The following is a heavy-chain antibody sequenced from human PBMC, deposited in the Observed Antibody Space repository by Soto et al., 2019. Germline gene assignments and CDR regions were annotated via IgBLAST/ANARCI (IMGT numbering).Heavy chain of an antibody. Sequence: GGSLRLSCVASGITFGNRAMSWVRQAPGEGLEWVSAITDTGGDAKYADSVRGRFAISRDNSKNTLYLQMSSLRAEDSAVYYCARGSKDPYPGSRIFDFWGRGTLVTVS. J-gene: IGHJ4*02. D-gene: IGHD3-10*01. CDR1: GITFGNRA. CDR2: ITDTGGDA. V-gene: IGHV3-23*01. CDR3: ARGSKDPYPGSRIFDF.